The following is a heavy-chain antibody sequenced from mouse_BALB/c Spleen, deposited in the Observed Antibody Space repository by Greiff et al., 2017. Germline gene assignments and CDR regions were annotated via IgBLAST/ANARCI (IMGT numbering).Heavy chain of an antibody. J-gene: IGHJ4*01. V-gene: IGHV7-3*02. Sequence: EVLLVESGGGLVQPGGSLRLSCATSGFTFTAYYMSWVRQPPGKALEWLGFISNTANGYTTEYSASVKGRFTISRDNSQSILYLQMNTLSAEDSATYYCARDPSRSYYYAMDYWGQGTAVTVSS. CDR2: ISNTANGYTT. D-gene: IGHD2-10*02. CDR1: GFTFTAYY. CDR3: ARDPSRSYYYAMDY.